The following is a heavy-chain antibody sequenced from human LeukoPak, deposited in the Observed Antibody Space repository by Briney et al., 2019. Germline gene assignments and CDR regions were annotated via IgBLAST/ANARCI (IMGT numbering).Heavy chain of an antibody. CDR1: GYSFTAYY. CDR2: INPNSGDT. V-gene: IGHV1-2*02. Sequence: ASVKVSCKTSGYSFTAYYIHWVRQAPGQGLEWMAWINPNSGDTVSEQKFQGRVSMTYDTSISTAYMELNRLGSDDTAVYYCARDLGGFDYWGQGTLVTVSS. J-gene: IGHJ4*02. CDR3: ARDLGGFDY.